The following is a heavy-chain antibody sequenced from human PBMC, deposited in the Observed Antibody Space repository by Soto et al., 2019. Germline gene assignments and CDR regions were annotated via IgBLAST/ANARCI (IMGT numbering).Heavy chain of an antibody. CDR3: AREAYDSSGYYYTN. CDR2: TKQDGSEK. Sequence: EVQLVESGGGLVQPGGSLRLSCAASGFTFSSYWMSWVRQAPGKGLEWVANTKQDGSEKYYVDSVKGRFTISRDNAKNSLYLQMNSLRAEDTAVYYCAREAYDSSGYYYTNWGQGTLVTVSS. CDR1: GFTFSSYW. J-gene: IGHJ4*02. V-gene: IGHV3-7*03. D-gene: IGHD3-22*01.